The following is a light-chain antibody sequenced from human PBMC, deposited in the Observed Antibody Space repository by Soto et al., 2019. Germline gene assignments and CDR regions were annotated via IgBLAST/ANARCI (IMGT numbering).Light chain of an antibody. CDR1: SSDVGSYNL. Sequence: QSALTQPACVSGSPGQSITISCTGTSSDVGSYNLVSWYQQHPGKAPKLMIYEGSKRPSGVSNRFSGSKSGNTASLTISGLQAEDEADYYCCSYAGSSTSVVFGGGTKVTVL. CDR2: EGS. CDR3: CSYAGSSTSVV. J-gene: IGLJ2*01. V-gene: IGLV2-23*01.